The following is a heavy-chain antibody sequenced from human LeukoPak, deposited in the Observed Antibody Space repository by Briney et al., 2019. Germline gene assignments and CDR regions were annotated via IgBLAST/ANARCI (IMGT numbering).Heavy chain of an antibody. V-gene: IGHV3-7*01. Sequence: PGGSLRPSCAASGFTFSSYWMSWVRQAPGKGLEWVANIKQDGSEKYYVDSVKGRFTISRDNAKNSLYLQMNSLRAEDTAVYYCARDLIPGYDFWSGYVGAFDYWGQGTLVTVSS. CDR2: IKQDGSEK. D-gene: IGHD3-3*01. CDR1: GFTFSSYW. J-gene: IGHJ4*02. CDR3: ARDLIPGYDFWSGYVGAFDY.